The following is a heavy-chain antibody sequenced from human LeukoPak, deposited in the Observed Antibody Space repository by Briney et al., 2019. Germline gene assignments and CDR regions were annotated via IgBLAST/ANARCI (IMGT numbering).Heavy chain of an antibody. CDR2: ISSGSSTI. D-gene: IGHD3-3*01. CDR3: ARDRVWSGYHYFDY. Sequence: GGSLRLSCVASGFTFSSYSMNWVRQAPGKELEWVSYISSGSSTIYYTDSVKGRFNISRDNAKNSLYLQMNSLRAEDTAVYYCARDRVWSGYHYFDYWGQGTLVTVSS. CDR1: GFTFSSYS. J-gene: IGHJ4*02. V-gene: IGHV3-48*01.